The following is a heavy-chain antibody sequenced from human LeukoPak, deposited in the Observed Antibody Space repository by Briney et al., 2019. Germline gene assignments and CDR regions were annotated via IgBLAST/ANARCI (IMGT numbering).Heavy chain of an antibody. CDR3: ARGRASLTAWFVP. D-gene: IGHD1-20*01. CDR2: IDPNSGAT. CDR1: GYTFTAYY. J-gene: IGHJ5*02. V-gene: IGHV1-2*02. Sequence: ASVEVSCKASGYTFTAYYMHWVRQAPGQGLEWMGWIDPNSGATDSAQKFQGRVTVTRDTSINTVYMELSRLTSDDTAVYYCARGRASLTAWFVPWGQGTLVTVSS.